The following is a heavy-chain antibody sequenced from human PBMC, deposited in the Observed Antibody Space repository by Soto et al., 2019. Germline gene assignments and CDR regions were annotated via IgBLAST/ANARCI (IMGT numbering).Heavy chain of an antibody. Sequence: SETLSLTCTVSGGSINSGGYSWTWIRQPPGKGLEWIGYMYNTGSTVYNPSFKRRVTISVDTSKNQFSLKLNSVTAADTAVYYGAGDLWFYCGTASNPLYVWGQGTGVAVS. CDR1: GGSINSGGYS. CDR3: AGDLWFYCGTASNPLYV. V-gene: IGHV4-61*08. D-gene: IGHD2-21*01. J-gene: IGHJ6*02. CDR2: MYNTGST.